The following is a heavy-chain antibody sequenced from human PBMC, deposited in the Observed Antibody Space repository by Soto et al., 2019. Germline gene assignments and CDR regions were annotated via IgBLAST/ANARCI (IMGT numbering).Heavy chain of an antibody. J-gene: IGHJ3*02. CDR2: IYNSAST. V-gene: IGHV4-59*08. CDR1: GGSMSSYY. D-gene: IGHD5-12*01. Sequence: SETLSLTCSVSGGSMSSYYWNWIRQSPGKGLEWIGYIYNSASTNYKPSLRSRVTISVDTSKNQFSLTLRSVTVADTAVYYCARRRILFSAYDSVSAFDIWGQGTMVTVSS. CDR3: ARRRILFSAYDSVSAFDI.